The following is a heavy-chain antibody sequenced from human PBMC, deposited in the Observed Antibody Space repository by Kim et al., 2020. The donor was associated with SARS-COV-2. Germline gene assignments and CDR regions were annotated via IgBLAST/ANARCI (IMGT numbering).Heavy chain of an antibody. V-gene: IGHV3-48*02. Sequence: GGSLRLSCGASGFTFSSFSFNWIRQAPGKGLEWISYITIGGDGTQYADSVRGRFTISRDNVHNLIYLQMNSLRHEDTAIYYCARDKAYAFDIWVQGTMVT. J-gene: IGHJ3*02. CDR2: ITIGGDGT. CDR3: ARDKAYAFDI. CDR1: GFTFSSFS.